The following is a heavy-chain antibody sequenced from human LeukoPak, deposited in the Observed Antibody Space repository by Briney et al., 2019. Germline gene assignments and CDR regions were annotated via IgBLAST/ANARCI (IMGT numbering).Heavy chain of an antibody. Sequence: PSETLSLTCTVAGGSISSSSYYWGWIRQPPGKGLNGIGSVYYSGSTYYNPSLQSRVTISVDTSKNQFSLKLSSVTAADTAVYYCARADYDILTGYLNFDYWGQGTLVTVSS. CDR2: VYYSGST. CDR3: ARADYDILTGYLNFDY. J-gene: IGHJ4*02. V-gene: IGHV4-39*07. D-gene: IGHD3-9*01. CDR1: GGSISSSSYY.